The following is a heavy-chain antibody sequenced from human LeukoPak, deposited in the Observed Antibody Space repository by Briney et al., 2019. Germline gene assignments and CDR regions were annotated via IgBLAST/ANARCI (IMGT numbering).Heavy chain of an antibody. CDR1: GFTFSSYW. CDR3: ARVGDSSGYYGYYYYYYGMDV. J-gene: IGHJ6*02. CDR2: INSDGSST. D-gene: IGHD3-22*01. Sequence: GRSLRLSCAASGFTFSSYWMHWVRQAPGKGLVWVSRINSDGSSTTYADSVKGRFTISRDNAKNTLYLQMNSLRAEDTAVYYCARVGDSSGYYGYYYYYYGMDVWGQGTTVTVSS. V-gene: IGHV3-74*01.